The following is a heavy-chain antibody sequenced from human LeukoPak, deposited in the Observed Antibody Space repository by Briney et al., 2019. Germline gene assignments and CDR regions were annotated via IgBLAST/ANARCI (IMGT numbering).Heavy chain of an antibody. Sequence: GESLKISCKGSGYIFSTYWIGWVRQMPGKGLEWMGIIYPGDSDTRYSPSFQGQVTISADKSISTAYLQWSSLKASDTAMYYCARRYYYSSGSTGGAFDIWGQGTMVTVSS. CDR2: IYPGDSDT. D-gene: IGHD6-19*01. V-gene: IGHV5-51*01. CDR3: ARRYYYSSGSTGGAFDI. J-gene: IGHJ3*02. CDR1: GYIFSTYW.